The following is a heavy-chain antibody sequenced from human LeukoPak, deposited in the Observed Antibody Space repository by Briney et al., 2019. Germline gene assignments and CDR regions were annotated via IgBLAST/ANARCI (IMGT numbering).Heavy chain of an antibody. CDR1: GFTVSINS. Sequence: GSLRLSCTVSGFTVSINSMSWVRQAPGKGLEWVSFIYSGGNTHYSDSVKGRFTISRDNAKNSLYLQMNSLRAEDTAVYYCARGTKYYDFWSGADYYYYYMDVWGKGTTVTVSS. J-gene: IGHJ6*03. CDR3: ARGTKYYDFWSGADYYYYYMDV. V-gene: IGHV3-66*01. D-gene: IGHD3-3*01. CDR2: IYSGGNT.